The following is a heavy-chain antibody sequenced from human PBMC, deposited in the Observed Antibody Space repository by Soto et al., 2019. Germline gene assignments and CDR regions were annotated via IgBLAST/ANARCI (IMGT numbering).Heavy chain of an antibody. D-gene: IGHD2-15*01. CDR3: ARRCTGGSCYSSHYYYGMDV. CDR2: IYPGDSDT. J-gene: IGHJ6*01. V-gene: IGHV5-51*01. CDR1: GYSFEKHW. Sequence: PGESLKISCQGFGYSFEKHWIAWVRHRPGKGLEWMGIIYPGDSDTRYGPSFEGQVTISADKSVSTAYLHWRRLKASDSAIYYCARRCTGGSCYSSHYYYGMDVWGQGTTVTVSS.